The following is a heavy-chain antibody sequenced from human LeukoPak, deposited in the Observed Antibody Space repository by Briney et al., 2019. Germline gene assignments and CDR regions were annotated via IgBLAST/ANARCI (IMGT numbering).Heavy chain of an antibody. CDR2: MYSDNNI. J-gene: IGHJ4*02. CDR1: GFVVSSNY. Sequence: GGSLRLSCAASGFVVSSNYLAWVRQAPGEGLEWVSFMYSDNNIYYADSVKGRFTISRDNPKNTFYLQMNSLRVEDTAIYYCARGILGLIPIDYWGQGTLVTVSS. D-gene: IGHD1-26*01. V-gene: IGHV3-53*01. CDR3: ARGILGLIPIDY.